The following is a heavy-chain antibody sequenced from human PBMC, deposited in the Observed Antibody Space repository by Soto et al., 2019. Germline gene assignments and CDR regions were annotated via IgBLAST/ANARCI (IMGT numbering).Heavy chain of an antibody. CDR3: ARESGGATATLDYYYFYMDV. D-gene: IGHD2-15*01. Sequence: QVQLVQSGAEVRKPGASVTVSCRSSGDSFNDYYIHWVRQAPGQGFGWMGWINPNGGVTKYAQKFQGWVSMTRDTSIRTVYMQLSRLRSDDTAVEYCARESGGATATLDYYYFYMDVWCTGTTVTVSS. CDR1: GDSFNDYY. V-gene: IGHV1-2*04. CDR2: INPNGGVT. J-gene: IGHJ6*03.